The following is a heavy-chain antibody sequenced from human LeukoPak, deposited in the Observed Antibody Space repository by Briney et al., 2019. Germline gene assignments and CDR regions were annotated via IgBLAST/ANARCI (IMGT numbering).Heavy chain of an antibody. CDR3: AREYYDSSGYYYFDY. CDR2: IGTAGDT. D-gene: IGHD3-22*01. J-gene: IGHJ4*02. CDR1: GFTFSSYD. V-gene: IGHV3-13*01. Sequence: QPGGSLRLSCAVSGFTFSSYDMHWVRQATGKGLEWVSAIGTAGDTYYPGSVKGRFTISRENAKNSLYLQMNSLRAGDTAVYYCAREYYDSSGYYYFDYWGQGTLVTVSS.